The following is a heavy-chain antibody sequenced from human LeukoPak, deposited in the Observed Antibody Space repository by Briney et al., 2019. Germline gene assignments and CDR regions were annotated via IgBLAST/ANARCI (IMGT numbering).Heavy chain of an antibody. Sequence: GGSLTLFCAASGFTFRSYAMGEVPQAPGKALAWVSAISCSGGSTCYAASVKARLTLCRDYSKNTLYLQMNSLRAEDTAVYYGAKDRPVSPAYCGQGTLVTASS. V-gene: IGHV3-23*01. J-gene: IGHJ4*02. D-gene: IGHD2-8*01. CDR3: AKDRPVSPAY. CDR1: GFTFRSYA. CDR2: ISCSGGST.